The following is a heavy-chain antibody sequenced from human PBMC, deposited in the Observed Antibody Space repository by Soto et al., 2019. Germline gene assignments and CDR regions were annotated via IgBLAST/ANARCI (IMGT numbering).Heavy chain of an antibody. J-gene: IGHJ4*02. V-gene: IGHV3-23*01. CDR2: ISGSGGST. CDR1: GFTFSSYA. D-gene: IGHD2-15*01. CDR3: AKGRPIVVVVAATHYFDY. Sequence: EVQLLESGGGLVQPGGSLRLSCAASGFTFSSYAMSWVRQAPGKGLEWVSAISGSGGSTYYADSVKGRFTISRDNSKNTLYLQMNSLIAEDTAVYYCAKGRPIVVVVAATHYFDYWGQGTLVTVSS.